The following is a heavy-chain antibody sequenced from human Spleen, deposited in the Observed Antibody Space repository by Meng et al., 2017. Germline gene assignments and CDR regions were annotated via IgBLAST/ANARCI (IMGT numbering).Heavy chain of an antibody. CDR2: IYYSGST. CDR3: ARGSYYYAPNWFDP. Sequence: SETLSLTCTVSGGSISSYYWSWIRQPPGKGLEWIGYIYYSGSTNYNPSLKSRVTISVDTSKNQFSLKLSSVTAADTAVYFCARGSYYYAPNWFDPWGPGTLVTVSS. D-gene: IGHD3-10*01. CDR1: GGSISSYY. J-gene: IGHJ5*02. V-gene: IGHV4-59*08.